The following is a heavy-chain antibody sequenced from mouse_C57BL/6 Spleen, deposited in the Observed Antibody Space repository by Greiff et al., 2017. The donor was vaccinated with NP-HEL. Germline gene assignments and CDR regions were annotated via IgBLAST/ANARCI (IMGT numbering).Heavy chain of an antibody. V-gene: IGHV1-76*01. Sequence: VQLQQSGAELVRPGASVKLSCKASGYTFTDYYINWVKQRPGQGLEWIARIYPGSGNTYYNEKFKGKATLTAVKSSNPAYMQLSSLTSEDSAVYFCARSTMVTFDYWGQGTTLTVSS. CDR1: GYTFTDYY. D-gene: IGHD2-2*01. J-gene: IGHJ2*01. CDR2: IYPGSGNT. CDR3: ARSTMVTFDY.